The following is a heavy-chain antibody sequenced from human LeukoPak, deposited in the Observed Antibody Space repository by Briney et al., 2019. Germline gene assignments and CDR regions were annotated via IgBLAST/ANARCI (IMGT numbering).Heavy chain of an antibody. D-gene: IGHD2-15*01. Sequence: PSETLSLTCTVSGGSISSYYWSWIRQPAGKGQERSGRIYTSGSTNYNPSLKSRVTMSVDTSKNQFPLKLSSVTAADTAVYYCARSSVVVAANGAFDIWGQGTTVTVSS. J-gene: IGHJ3*02. CDR3: ARSSVVVAANGAFDI. CDR1: GGSISSYY. CDR2: IYTSGST. V-gene: IGHV4-4*07.